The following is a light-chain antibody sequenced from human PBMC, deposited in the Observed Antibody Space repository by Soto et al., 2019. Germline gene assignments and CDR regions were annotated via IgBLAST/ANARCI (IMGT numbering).Light chain of an antibody. Sequence: QSALTQPASVSGSPGQSITISCTGTSSDVGGYDYVSWYLQHPGKAPKLMIYDVTNRPSGVSNRFSGSKSGNTASLTISGLQAEDEADYYCSSYTPSSTLVFGTGTKVTV. CDR2: DVT. V-gene: IGLV2-14*01. CDR3: SSYTPSSTLV. CDR1: SSDVGGYDY. J-gene: IGLJ1*01.